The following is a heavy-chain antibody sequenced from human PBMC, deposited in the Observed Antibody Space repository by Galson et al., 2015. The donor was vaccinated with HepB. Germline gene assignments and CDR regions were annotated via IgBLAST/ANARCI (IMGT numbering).Heavy chain of an antibody. D-gene: IGHD2-15*01. J-gene: IGHJ5*02. CDR2: IIPILGIA. V-gene: IGHV1-69*02. CDR3: ARVFTGYCSGGSCYENWFDP. CDR1: GGTFSSYT. Sequence: KVSCKASGGTFSSYTISCVRQAPGQGLEWMGRIIPILGIANYAQKFQGRVTITADKSTSTAYMELSSLRSEDTAVYYCARVFTGYCSGGSCYENWFDPWGQGTLVTVSS.